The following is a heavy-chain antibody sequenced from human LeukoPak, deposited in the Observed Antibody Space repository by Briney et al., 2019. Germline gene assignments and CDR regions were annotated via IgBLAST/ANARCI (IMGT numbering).Heavy chain of an antibody. CDR2: ITSSSITI. D-gene: IGHD3-10*01. V-gene: IGHV3-48*02. CDR3: ARVSRAGFGELLSFDY. Sequence: GGSLRLSCAASGFTFSSYSMNWVRQAPGKGLEWVSYITSSSITIYYADSVKGRFTISRDNAKNSLCLQMNSLRDEDTAVYYCARVSRAGFGELLSFDYWGQGTLVTVSA. CDR1: GFTFSSYS. J-gene: IGHJ4*02.